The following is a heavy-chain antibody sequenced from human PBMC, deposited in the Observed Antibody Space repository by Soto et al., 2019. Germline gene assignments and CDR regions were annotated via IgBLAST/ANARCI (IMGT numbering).Heavy chain of an antibody. CDR3: ARDLVTIFGVVITRGYYYSGMDV. J-gene: IGHJ6*02. D-gene: IGHD3-3*01. Sequence: GASVKVSCKASGYTFTGYYMHGVRQAPGQGLEWMGWINPNRGGTNYAQKFQGRVTMTRDTSISTAYMELSRLSSDDTAVYYCARDLVTIFGVVITRGYYYSGMDVWGQGTTVTVSS. CDR1: GYTFTGYY. V-gene: IGHV1-2*02. CDR2: INPNRGGT.